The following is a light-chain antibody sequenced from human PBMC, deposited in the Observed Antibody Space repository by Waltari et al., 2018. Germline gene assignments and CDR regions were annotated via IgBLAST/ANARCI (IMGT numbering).Light chain of an antibody. CDR2: GNC. V-gene: IGLV1-40*01. J-gene: IGLJ3*02. CDR3: QVFDSPTDHQV. CDR1: SSNIAAGYA. Sequence: QSVLTQPPSVSGAPGQMVTISCPGSSSNIAAGYAVPTYQQLPGTAPKLLIYGNCNRPSGVPDRFSGSKSGNTATLTITRIEAGDEADYYCQVFDSPTDHQVFGGGTKVTVL.